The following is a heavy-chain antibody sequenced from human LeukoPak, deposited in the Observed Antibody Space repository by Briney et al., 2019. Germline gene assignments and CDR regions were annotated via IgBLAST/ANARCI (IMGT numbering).Heavy chain of an antibody. Sequence: ASVKVSCKASGYTFTSYYMHWVRQAPGQGLEWMGIINPSGGSTSYAQKFQGRATMTRDTSTSTVYMELSSLRSEDTAVYYCARGSVNTYYYYGMDVWGQGTTVTVSS. V-gene: IGHV1-46*01. CDR3: ARGSVNTYYYYGMDV. CDR2: INPSGGST. J-gene: IGHJ6*02. D-gene: IGHD4-11*01. CDR1: GYTFTSYY.